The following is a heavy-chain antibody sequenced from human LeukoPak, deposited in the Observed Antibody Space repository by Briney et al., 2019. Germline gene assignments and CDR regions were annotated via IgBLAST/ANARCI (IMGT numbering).Heavy chain of an antibody. J-gene: IGHJ4*02. CDR1: GGSFSGYY. CDR2: INHSGST. Sequence: SETLSLTCAVYGGSFSGYYWSWLRQPPGKGLEWIGEINHSGSTNYNPSLKSRVTISVDTSKNQFSLKLSSVTAADTAVYYCARASRFPSGYFDYWGQGTLVTVSS. D-gene: IGHD3-10*01. CDR3: ARASRFPSGYFDY. V-gene: IGHV4-34*01.